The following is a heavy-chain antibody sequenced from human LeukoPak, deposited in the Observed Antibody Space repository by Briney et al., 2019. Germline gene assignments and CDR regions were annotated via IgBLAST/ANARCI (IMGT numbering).Heavy chain of an antibody. CDR3: ARSAAVAGSSGWFDP. V-gene: IGHV4-59*01. CDR2: IFYSGRT. CDR1: GGSISSYY. J-gene: IGHJ5*02. D-gene: IGHD6-19*01. Sequence: TLSLTCTVSGGSISSYYWYWIRQPPGKGLESVGYIFYSGRTNYNPSLKSRVTISVDTSKNQFSLKLNSVTAADTAVYFCARSAAVAGSSGWFDPWGQGTLVTVSS.